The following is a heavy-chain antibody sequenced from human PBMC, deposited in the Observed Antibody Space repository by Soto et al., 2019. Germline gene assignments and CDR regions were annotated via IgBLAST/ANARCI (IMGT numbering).Heavy chain of an antibody. Sequence: PGGSLRLSCAASGFIFTRYSMNWVRQAPGKGLEWVSSISSTTNYIYYGDSMKGRFTISRDNAKNSLHLEMNSLRAEDTAVYYCARESEDLTSNFDYWGQGTLVTVSS. CDR3: ARESEDLTSNFDY. CDR1: GFIFTRYS. CDR2: ISSTTNYI. J-gene: IGHJ4*02. V-gene: IGHV3-21*06.